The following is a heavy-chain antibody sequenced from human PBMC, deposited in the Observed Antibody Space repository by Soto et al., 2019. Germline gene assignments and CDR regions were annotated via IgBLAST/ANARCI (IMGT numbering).Heavy chain of an antibody. CDR1: GFTVSSNY. CDR2: IYSGGST. Sequence: PSESLRLSCAASGFTVSSNYMSWVRQAPGKGLEWVSVIYSGGSTYYADSVKGRFTISRDNSKKTLYLQMNSLRAEDTAVYYCAREGIAAAGVDYWGQGTLVTVSS. J-gene: IGHJ4*02. D-gene: IGHD6-13*01. V-gene: IGHV3-53*01. CDR3: AREGIAAAGVDY.